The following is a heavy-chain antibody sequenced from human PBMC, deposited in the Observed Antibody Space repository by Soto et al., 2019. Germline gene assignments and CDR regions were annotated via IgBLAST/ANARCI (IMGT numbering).Heavy chain of an antibody. Sequence: QVQLVESGGGVVQPGRSLRLSCAASGFTFSSYGMHWVRQAPGKWLEWVAVIWYDGSNKYYADSVKGRFTISRDNSKNTLYLQMNSLRAEDTAVYYCARHSSSGDYFDYWGQGTLVAVSS. V-gene: IGHV3-33*01. CDR3: ARHSSSGDYFDY. D-gene: IGHD6-6*01. CDR2: IWYDGSNK. J-gene: IGHJ4*02. CDR1: GFTFSSYG.